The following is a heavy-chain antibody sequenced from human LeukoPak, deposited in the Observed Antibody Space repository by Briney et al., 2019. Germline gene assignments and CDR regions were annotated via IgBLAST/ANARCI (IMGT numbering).Heavy chain of an antibody. D-gene: IGHD3-10*01. V-gene: IGHV3-11*06. J-gene: IGHJ4*02. CDR3: AREITRGYYLDY. CDR1: GFSFSDYY. Sequence: GGSLRLSCAASGFSFSDYYMGWIRQAPGKGLEWVSYISSSSTYTNSADSVKGRFTISRDNAKNSLYLQMNSLRAEDTAVYYCAREITRGYYLDYWGQGTLVTVSS. CDR2: ISSSSTYT.